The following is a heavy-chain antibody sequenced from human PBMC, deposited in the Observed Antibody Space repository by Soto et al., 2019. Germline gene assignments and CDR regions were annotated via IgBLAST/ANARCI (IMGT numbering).Heavy chain of an antibody. V-gene: IGHV4-30-4*01. D-gene: IGHD3-22*01. CDR2: RYYSGNT. J-gene: IGHJ4*02. CDR3: ARGGYDTSGQTFIGWGPDC. CDR1: GVSITSGSYY. Sequence: HVQLQESGPGPVTPSQTLSLSCTVSGVSITSGSYYWTWVRQSPGKGLEWIGYRYYSGNTYYNPSLNSRATISVDTSKNQFFLKLTSVTAPDTAVYYCARGGYDTSGQTFIGWGPDCWGQGTLVTVSS.